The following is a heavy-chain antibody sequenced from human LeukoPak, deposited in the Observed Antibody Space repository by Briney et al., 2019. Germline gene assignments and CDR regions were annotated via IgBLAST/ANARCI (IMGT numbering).Heavy chain of an antibody. D-gene: IGHD3-22*01. Sequence: SVKVSCKASGGTFSSYAISWVRQAPGQGLEWMGGIIPIFGTANYAQKFQGRVTITTDESTSTAYMELSSLRSEDTAVYYCARVPYDSSGYYLADIWGQGTMVTVSS. V-gene: IGHV1-69*05. CDR2: IIPIFGTA. CDR1: GGTFSSYA. J-gene: IGHJ3*02. CDR3: ARVPYDSSGYYLADI.